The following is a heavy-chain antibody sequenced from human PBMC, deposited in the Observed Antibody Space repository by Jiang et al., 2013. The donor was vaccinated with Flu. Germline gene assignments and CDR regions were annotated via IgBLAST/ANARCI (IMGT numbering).Heavy chain of an antibody. D-gene: IGHD2-15*01. CDR3: ARPSIDSGAVYEYAEYFFH. V-gene: IGHV1-2*02. J-gene: IGHJ1*01. CDR1: GYTFSLYG. Sequence: SGAEVKKPGASLKVSCKASGYTFSLYGMHWVRQAPGQGLERMGRINPISGDTNYAPKFQGRVTVTRDSSISTAYMELSGLTSDDTAVYYCARPSIDSGAVYEYAEYFFHWGQGTLATVAS. CDR2: INPISGDT.